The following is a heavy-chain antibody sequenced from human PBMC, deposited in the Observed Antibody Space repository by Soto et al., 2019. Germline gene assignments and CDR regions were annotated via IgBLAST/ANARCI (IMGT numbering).Heavy chain of an antibody. Sequence: QVQLVQSGAEVKKPGASMKVSCKASGYMFTNNGITWVRQAPGQGLEWMGWISAYNGDTNYAQKFQGRVTMTTGTSTSTAFMELRSLRSDDTAVYYCARDQAYGMDVWGQGTTVTVSS. D-gene: IGHD2-8*01. V-gene: IGHV1-18*01. J-gene: IGHJ6*02. CDR2: ISAYNGDT. CDR1: GYMFTNNG. CDR3: ARDQAYGMDV.